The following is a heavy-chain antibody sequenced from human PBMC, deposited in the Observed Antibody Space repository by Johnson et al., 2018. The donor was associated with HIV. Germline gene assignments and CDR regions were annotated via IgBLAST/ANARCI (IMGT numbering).Heavy chain of an antibody. CDR3: AKDIGVTTPWDAFDI. CDR1: GFTFSSYA. D-gene: IGHD4-17*01. V-gene: IGHV3-9*01. CDR2: ISWNSGSI. J-gene: IGHJ3*02. Sequence: VQLVESGGGLVQPGGSLRLSCAASGFTFSSYAMSWVRQAPGKGLEWVSGISWNSGSIGYADSVKGRFTISRDNAKNSLYLQMNSLRAEDTALYYCAKDIGVTTPWDAFDIWGQGTMVTVSS.